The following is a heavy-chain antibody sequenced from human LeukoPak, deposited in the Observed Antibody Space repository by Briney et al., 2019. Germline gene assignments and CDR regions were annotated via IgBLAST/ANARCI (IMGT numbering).Heavy chain of an antibody. J-gene: IGHJ4*02. V-gene: IGHV6-1*01. CDR1: GDSVSSNSAA. CDR3: ARMVGLVSDF. Sequence: SQTLALTCAISGDSVSSNSAAWNWIRQSPSRGLEWLGRTYYRSKWHSYYAPSVKSRITINPDTSKNQFSLQLKSVTPEDTTVYYCARMVGLVSDFWGQGTLVTVSS. D-gene: IGHD3-10*01. CDR2: TYYRSKWHS.